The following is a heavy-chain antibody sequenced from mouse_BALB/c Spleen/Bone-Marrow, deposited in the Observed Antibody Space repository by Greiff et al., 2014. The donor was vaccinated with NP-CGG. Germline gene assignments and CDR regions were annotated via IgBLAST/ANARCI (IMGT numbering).Heavy chain of an antibody. D-gene: IGHD2-14*01. Sequence: VQLKESGAELVKPGASAKLSCTASGFNIKDTYMHWVKQRPEQGLEWIGRIDPANGNTKYDPKFQGKATITADTSSNTAYLQLNSLTSEDTAVYYCAQGYDWAMDYWGQGTSVTVSS. V-gene: IGHV14-3*02. CDR3: AQGYDWAMDY. CDR1: GFNIKDTY. CDR2: IDPANGNT. J-gene: IGHJ4*01.